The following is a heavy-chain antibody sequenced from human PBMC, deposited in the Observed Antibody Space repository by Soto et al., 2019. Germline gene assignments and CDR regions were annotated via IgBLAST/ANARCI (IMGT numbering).Heavy chain of an antibody. Sequence: QVQLVESGGGVVQPGRSLRLSCAASGFTFSSYGMHWVRQAPGKGLEWVAVISYDGSNKYYADSVKGRFTISRDNSKNTLYLQMNSLRAEDTAVYYCAKEGPERYSSDPYNWFDPWGQGTLVTVSS. D-gene: IGHD6-19*01. V-gene: IGHV3-30*18. CDR1: GFTFSSYG. J-gene: IGHJ5*02. CDR3: AKEGPERYSSDPYNWFDP. CDR2: ISYDGSNK.